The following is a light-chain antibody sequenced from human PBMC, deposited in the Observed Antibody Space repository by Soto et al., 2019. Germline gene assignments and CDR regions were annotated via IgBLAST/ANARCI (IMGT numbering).Light chain of an antibody. CDR2: EVS. CDR3: SSYAGSNRVV. Sequence: QSVLTQPPSASGSPGQSVTISCTGTSSDVGGYNYVSWYQQHPGKAPKLMIYEVSKRPSGVPDRFSGSKSGNTASLTVSGLQAEDEADYYCSSYAGSNRVVFGGGTKVT. J-gene: IGLJ2*01. CDR1: SSDVGGYNY. V-gene: IGLV2-8*01.